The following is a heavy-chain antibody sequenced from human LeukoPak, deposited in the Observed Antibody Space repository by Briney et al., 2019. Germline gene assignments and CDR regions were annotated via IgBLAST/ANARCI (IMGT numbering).Heavy chain of an antibody. CDR1: GGSISSSSYY. D-gene: IGHD3-16*01. Sequence: PSETLSLTCTVSGGSISSSSYYWGWIRQPPGKGLEWIGCIYYSGSTNYNPSLRSRGTISVDTSKNQFSLKVTSVTAADTAVYYCARGATVQYHYYGMDVWGQGTTVTVAS. CDR2: IYYSGST. J-gene: IGHJ6*02. V-gene: IGHV4-61*05. CDR3: ARGATVQYHYYGMDV.